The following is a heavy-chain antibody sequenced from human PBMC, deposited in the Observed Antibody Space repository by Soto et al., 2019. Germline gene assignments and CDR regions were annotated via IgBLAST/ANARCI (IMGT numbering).Heavy chain of an antibody. CDR3: ATTTPYGGEFWSGSPYGMDV. V-gene: IGHV1-69*06. D-gene: IGHD3-3*01. Sequence: ASVKVSCKASGGTFSSYAISWVRQAPGQGLEWMGRIIPIFGTANYAQKYQGRVTITADKSTSTAYMERSSLRSEDTAVYYCATTTPYGGEFWSGSPYGMDVWGQGTTVTVSS. CDR2: IIPIFGTA. J-gene: IGHJ6*02. CDR1: GGTFSSYA.